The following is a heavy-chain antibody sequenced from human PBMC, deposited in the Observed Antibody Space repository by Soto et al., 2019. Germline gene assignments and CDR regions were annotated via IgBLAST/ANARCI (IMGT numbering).Heavy chain of an antibody. CDR2: IYYSGST. D-gene: IGHD3-22*01. J-gene: IGHJ4*02. V-gene: IGHV4-31*03. Sequence: SETLSLTCTVSGGSISSGGYYWSWIRQHPGKGLEWIGYIYYSGSTYYNPSLKSRVTISVDTSKNQFSLKLSSVTAADTAVYYCALWHYDSSGYYSDYWGQGTLVTVSS. CDR1: GGSISSGGYY. CDR3: ALWHYDSSGYYSDY.